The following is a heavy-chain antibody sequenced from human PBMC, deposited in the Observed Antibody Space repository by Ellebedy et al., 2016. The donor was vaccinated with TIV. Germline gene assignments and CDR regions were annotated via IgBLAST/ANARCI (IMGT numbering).Heavy chain of an antibody. CDR3: AREVDDRSGYYGWDLDL. D-gene: IGHD3-22*01. V-gene: IGHV3-13*01. Sequence: GGSLRLSCAASGFSFSSPDMHWVRQTTGKGLEWVSAIGRGGDTYYLGSVKGRFTISRENAKDSVYLQMNNLRAGDTAVYYCAREVDDRSGYYGWDLDLWGRGTVVTVSS. J-gene: IGHJ2*01. CDR2: IGRGGDT. CDR1: GFSFSSPD.